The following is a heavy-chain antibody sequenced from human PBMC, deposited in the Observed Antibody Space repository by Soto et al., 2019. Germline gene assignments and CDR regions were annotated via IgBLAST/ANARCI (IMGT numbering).Heavy chain of an antibody. CDR1: GYTFTSYD. Sequence: QVQLVQSGAEVKKPGASVKVSCKASGYTFTSYDINWVLQATGQGLEWMGWMNPNCGNTGYAQKFEGRVSMTRNTSISTAYMELNRLRSEDKAVYYCGRGSVGARYWLDYWGQGTLVTVSS. CDR3: GRGSVGARYWLDY. CDR2: MNPNCGNT. J-gene: IGHJ4*02. V-gene: IGHV1-8*01. D-gene: IGHD1-26*01.